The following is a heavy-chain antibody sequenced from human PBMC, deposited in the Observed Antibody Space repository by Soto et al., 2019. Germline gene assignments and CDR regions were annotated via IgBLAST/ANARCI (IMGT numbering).Heavy chain of an antibody. J-gene: IGHJ6*02. D-gene: IGHD5-18*01. Sequence: PSETLSLTCTVSGGSISSYYWSWIRQPPGKGLEWIGYIYYSGSTNYNPSLKSRVTISVDTSKNQFSLKLSSVTAAGTAAYYCARVRSVDTAMVTWGYYYYGMDVWGQGTTVTVS. V-gene: IGHV4-59*01. CDR1: GGSISSYY. CDR2: IYYSGST. CDR3: ARVRSVDTAMVTWGYYYYGMDV.